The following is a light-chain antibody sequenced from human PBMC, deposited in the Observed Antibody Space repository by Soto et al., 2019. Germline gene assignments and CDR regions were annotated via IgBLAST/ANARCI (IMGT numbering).Light chain of an antibody. CDR3: SSYTSKSSLI. V-gene: IGLV1-40*01. Sequence: QSVLAQPPSVSGAPGQRVTVSCTGGSSNIGAGYDVHWYQQLPGTAPKLLIYGNTNRPSGVPDRFSGSKSGTSASLAITGLQAEDEADYYCSSYTSKSSLIFGGGTKLTVL. CDR2: GNT. J-gene: IGLJ2*01. CDR1: SSNIGAGYD.